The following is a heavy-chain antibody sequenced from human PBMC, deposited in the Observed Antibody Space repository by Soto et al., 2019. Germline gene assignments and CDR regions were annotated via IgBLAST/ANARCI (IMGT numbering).Heavy chain of an antibody. CDR1: CHSIISSHF. V-gene: IGHV4-38-2*02. J-gene: IGHJ5*02. CDR2: IYYGATA. Sequence: PSETLSLTCVFSCHSIISSHFWGWLRQPPGKGLEWIGSIYYGATAYYNPSLKSRVTISKDMSKNQFSLSLSSVTAADTAFYYCARDGSVGTGWFDPWGQGTLVTVSS. CDR3: ARDGSVGTGWFDP. D-gene: IGHD1-26*01.